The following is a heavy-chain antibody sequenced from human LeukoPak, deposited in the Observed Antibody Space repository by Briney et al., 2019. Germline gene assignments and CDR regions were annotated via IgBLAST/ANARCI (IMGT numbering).Heavy chain of an antibody. J-gene: IGHJ4*02. D-gene: IGHD3-22*01. CDR3: ARWRHSSGYYYDE. Sequence: PGGSLRLSCAASGFTFSSYTMHWVRQAPGKGLEYVSAISSNGGSTYYANSVKGRFTISRDNSKNTLYLQMGSLRAEDMAVYYCARWRHSSGYYYDEWGQRTLVTVSS. V-gene: IGHV3-64*01. CDR2: ISSNGGST. CDR1: GFTFSSYT.